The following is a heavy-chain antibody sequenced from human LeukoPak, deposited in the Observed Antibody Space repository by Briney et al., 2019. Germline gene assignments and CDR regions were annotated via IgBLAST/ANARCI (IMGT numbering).Heavy chain of an antibody. CDR3: ARSVAGKYYYYYYMDV. D-gene: IGHD6-19*01. CDR2: IYYSGST. CDR1: GGSISSYY. Sequence: SETLSLTCTVSGGSISSYYWSWIRQPPGKGLEWIGYIYYSGSTNYNPSLKSRVTISVDTSKNQFSLKLSSVTAADTAVYYCARSVAGKYYYYYYMDVWGKGTTVTISS. J-gene: IGHJ6*03. V-gene: IGHV4-59*01.